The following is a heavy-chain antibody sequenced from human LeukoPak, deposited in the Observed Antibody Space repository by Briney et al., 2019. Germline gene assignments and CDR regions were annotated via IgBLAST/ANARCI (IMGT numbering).Heavy chain of an antibody. J-gene: IGHJ4*02. V-gene: IGHV1-8*03. CDR2: MNPNSGNT. Sequence: ASVKVSCKASGYTFTSYDINWVRQATGQGLEWMGWMNPNSGNTGYAQKFQGRVTITRNTSISTAYMELSSLRSEDTAVYYCARGASGYYGSGSYYYFDYWGQGTLVTVSS. CDR3: ARGASGYYGSGSYYYFDY. CDR1: GYTFTSYD. D-gene: IGHD3-10*01.